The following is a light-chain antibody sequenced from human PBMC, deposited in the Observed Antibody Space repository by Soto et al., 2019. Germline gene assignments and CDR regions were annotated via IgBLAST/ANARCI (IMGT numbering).Light chain of an antibody. CDR3: QQRSNWPLT. V-gene: IGKV3-11*01. CDR2: DAS. J-gene: IGKJ3*01. CDR1: QSVSSY. Sequence: EIVLTQSPATLSLSPGERATLSCRASQSVSSYLAWYQQKPGQAPRLLIYDASNRATDIPARFSGSGSGTVFTLTISSLAPEDVADYYCQQRSNWPLTFGHGTKVDIK.